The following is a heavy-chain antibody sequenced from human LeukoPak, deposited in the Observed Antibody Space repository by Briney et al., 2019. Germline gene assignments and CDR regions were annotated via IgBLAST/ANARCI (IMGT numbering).Heavy chain of an antibody. D-gene: IGHD1-26*01. CDR1: GGTFSSYA. CDR2: IIPIFGTA. J-gene: IGHJ2*01. CDR3: ARVCELLRVNWYFDL. Sequence: SVKVSCKASGGTFSSYAISWVRQAPGQGLEWMGGIIPIFGTANYAQKFQGRVTITADESTSTASMELSSLRSEDTAVYYCARVCELLRVNWYFDLWGRGTLVTVSS. V-gene: IGHV1-69*13.